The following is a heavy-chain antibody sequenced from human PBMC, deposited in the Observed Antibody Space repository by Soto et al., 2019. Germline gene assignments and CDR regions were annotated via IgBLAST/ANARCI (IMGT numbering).Heavy chain of an antibody. CDR1: GGSISSAAHS. CDR2: IYQSGST. J-gene: IGHJ4*02. D-gene: IGHD5-18*01. Sequence: PSETLSLTCVVSGGSISSAAHSWNWIRQPPGKGLEYIGYIYQSGSTYYNPSLKSRVTISIDRSKNQFSLNLSSVTAADTAVYYCARDRGGDTTMLLDYWGQGTLVT. V-gene: IGHV4-30-2*01. CDR3: ARDRGGDTTMLLDY.